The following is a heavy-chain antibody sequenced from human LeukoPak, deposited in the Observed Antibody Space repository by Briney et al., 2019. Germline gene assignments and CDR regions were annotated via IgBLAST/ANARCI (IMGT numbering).Heavy chain of an antibody. V-gene: IGHV3-33*01. CDR2: IWYDGSSE. CDR3: ARDGGSGGDY. J-gene: IGHJ4*02. CDR1: GFTFSSYG. Sequence: GGSLRLSCTASGFTFSSYGFHWVRQAPGKGLEWVAVIWYDGSSEYYGDSVKGRFTISRDDSKNTLYLQMNSLRAEDTAVYYCARDGGSGGDYWGQGTLVTVSS. D-gene: IGHD2-15*01.